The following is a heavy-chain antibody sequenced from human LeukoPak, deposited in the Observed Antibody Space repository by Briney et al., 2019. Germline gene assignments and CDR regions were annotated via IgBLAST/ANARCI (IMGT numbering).Heavy chain of an antibody. D-gene: IGHD3-16*01. V-gene: IGHV3-11*05. CDR2: VMSGRGST. Sequence: GGSLRLSCAASGFSVSDYSISWIRQSPGKGPEWISYVMSGRGSTNYADSVKGRFTISRDNAKNSVALQLDGLRADDTAVYFCTRGRRGSYYAFESWGQGTLVTVSS. CDR1: GFSVSDYS. J-gene: IGHJ4*02. CDR3: TRGRRGSYYAFES.